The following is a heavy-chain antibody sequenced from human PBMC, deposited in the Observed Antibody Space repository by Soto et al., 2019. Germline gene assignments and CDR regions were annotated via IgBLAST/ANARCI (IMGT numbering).Heavy chain of an antibody. CDR1: GGTFSSYA. V-gene: IGHV1-69*13. D-gene: IGHD3-10*01. Sequence: SVKVSCKASGGTFSSYAISWVRQAPGQGLEWMGGIIPIFGTANYAQKFQGRVTITADESTSTAYMELSSLRSEDTAVYYCARDFEYYYGSGSSYGMDVWGQGTTVTVS. CDR3: ARDFEYYYGSGSSYGMDV. J-gene: IGHJ6*02. CDR2: IIPIFGTA.